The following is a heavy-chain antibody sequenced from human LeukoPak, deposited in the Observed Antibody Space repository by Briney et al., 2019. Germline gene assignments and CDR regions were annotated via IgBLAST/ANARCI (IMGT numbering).Heavy chain of an antibody. CDR3: ARDHAFSYYYYYMDV. J-gene: IGHJ6*03. CDR1: GFIFSSYW. CDR2: INQDGSEK. D-gene: IGHD3-3*01. Sequence: GGSLRLSCAASGFIFSSYWLSWVRQAPGKGLEWVANINQDGSEKYYVDSVKGRFTISRDNAKNSLYLQMNSLRAEDTAVYYCARDHAFSYYYYYMDVWGKGTTVTVSS. V-gene: IGHV3-7*01.